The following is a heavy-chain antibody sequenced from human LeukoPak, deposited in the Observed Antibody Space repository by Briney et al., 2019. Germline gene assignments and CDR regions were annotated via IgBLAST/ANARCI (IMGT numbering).Heavy chain of an antibody. CDR1: GGSISYYY. CDR2: IYYSGST. J-gene: IGHJ4*02. D-gene: IGHD4-17*01. V-gene: IGHV4-59*12. Sequence: SETLSLTCTVSGGSISYYYWSWIRQPPGKGLEWIGYIYYSGSTNYNPSLKSRVTISVATSKNQFSLKLSSVTAADTAVYYCARAYRPYGDYGEGWTYYFDYWGQGTLVTVSS. CDR3: ARAYRPYGDYGEGWTYYFDY.